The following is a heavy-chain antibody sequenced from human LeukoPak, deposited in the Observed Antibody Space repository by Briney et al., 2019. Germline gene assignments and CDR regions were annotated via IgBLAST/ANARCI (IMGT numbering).Heavy chain of an antibody. CDR2: IYPGDSDT. J-gene: IGHJ4*02. V-gene: IGHV5-51*01. CDR3: ARGVDTAMVTFDY. D-gene: IGHD5-18*01. CDR1: GYSFTSYW. Sequence: GESLKISCKGSGYSFTSYWIGWVRRMPGKGLEWMGIIYPGDSDTRYSPSFQSQVTISADKSISTAYLQWSSLKASDTAMYYCARGVDTAMVTFDYWGQGTLVTVSS.